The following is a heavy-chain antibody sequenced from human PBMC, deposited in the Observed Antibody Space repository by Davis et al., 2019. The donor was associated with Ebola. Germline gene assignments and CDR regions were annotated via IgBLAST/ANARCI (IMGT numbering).Heavy chain of an antibody. J-gene: IGHJ5*02. CDR1: GFSFSSYW. V-gene: IGHV3-7*03. Sequence: PGGSLRLSCAASGFSFSSYWMSWVRQAPGKGLEWVANIRQDGSETHYVDSVKGRFTISRDNAKSSLYLQMNSLRAEDTAVYYCAREAVWRFDPWGQGTLVTVSS. CDR2: IRQDGSET. D-gene: IGHD3-16*01. CDR3: AREAVWRFDP.